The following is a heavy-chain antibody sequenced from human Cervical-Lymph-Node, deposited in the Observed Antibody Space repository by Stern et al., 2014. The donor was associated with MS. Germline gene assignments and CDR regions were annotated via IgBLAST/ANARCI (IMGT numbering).Heavy chain of an antibody. Sequence: VQLVESGVEVKKPGTSVKVSCKASGYTFTGYYMHWVRQAPGQGLEWMGWIYPNSGGTNYALKFQGRVTMTRDTSVSTAYMELSRLSSDDTAVYYCARKGDCGGDCYSLDYWGQGTLVTVSS. J-gene: IGHJ4*02. CDR3: ARKGDCGGDCYSLDY. CDR1: GYTFTGYY. D-gene: IGHD2-21*02. CDR2: IYPNSGGT. V-gene: IGHV1-2*02.